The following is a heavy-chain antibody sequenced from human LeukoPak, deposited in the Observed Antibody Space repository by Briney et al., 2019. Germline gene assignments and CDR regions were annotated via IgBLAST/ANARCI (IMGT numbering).Heavy chain of an antibody. CDR1: GFTFSGYG. CDR3: ARALDYYGSGSYGDY. D-gene: IGHD3-10*01. J-gene: IGHJ4*02. CDR2: VRYDSSNK. V-gene: IGHV3-30*02. Sequence: GGSLRLSCAASGFTFSGYGMHWVRQAPGKGLEWVAFVRYDSSNKYYADSVKGRFTVSRDNSKNMLYLQMNSLRAEDTAVYYCARALDYYGSGSYGDYWGQGTLVTVSS.